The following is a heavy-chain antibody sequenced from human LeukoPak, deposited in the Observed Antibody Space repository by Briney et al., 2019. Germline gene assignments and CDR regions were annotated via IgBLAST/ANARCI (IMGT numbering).Heavy chain of an antibody. CDR3: ARWADGASSDLRWGNPDY. Sequence: PSETLSLTCTVSGGSISSYCWSWIRQPPGKGLEWIGYIYYSGSTNYNPSLKSRVTISVDTSKNQFSLKLSSATASDTAVYYCARWADGASSDLRWGNPDYWGQGTLVTVSS. CDR2: IYYSGST. J-gene: IGHJ4*02. CDR1: GGSISSYC. V-gene: IGHV4-59*01. D-gene: IGHD5/OR15-5a*01.